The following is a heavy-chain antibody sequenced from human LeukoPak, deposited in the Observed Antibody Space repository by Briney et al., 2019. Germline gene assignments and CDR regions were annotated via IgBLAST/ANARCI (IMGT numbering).Heavy chain of an antibody. Sequence: GGSLRLSCAATGFTFSSSTMHWVRLAPGKGLEWVAIVSYDGTDKHYADSVKGRFTISRDNSKNMIYLQMNSLRVEDTAVYYCARDSWDILTGYYSHYLDYWGQGTLVTVSS. CDR3: ARDSWDILTGYYSHYLDY. CDR2: VSYDGTDK. CDR1: GFTFSSST. V-gene: IGHV3-30*04. J-gene: IGHJ4*02. D-gene: IGHD3-9*01.